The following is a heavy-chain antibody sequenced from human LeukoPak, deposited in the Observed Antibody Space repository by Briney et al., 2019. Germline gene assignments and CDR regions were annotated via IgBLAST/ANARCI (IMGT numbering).Heavy chain of an antibody. CDR1: GGSFSGYY. CDR2: INHSGST. J-gene: IGHJ5*02. CDR3: ARGLHHGGATTLGGWFDP. D-gene: IGHD1-26*01. Sequence: SETLSLTCAVYGGSFSGYYWSWIRQPPGKGLEWIGEINHSGSTNYNPSLKSRVTISVDTSKNQFSLKLSSVTAADTAVYYCARGLHHGGATTLGGWFDPWGQGTLVTVSS. V-gene: IGHV4-34*01.